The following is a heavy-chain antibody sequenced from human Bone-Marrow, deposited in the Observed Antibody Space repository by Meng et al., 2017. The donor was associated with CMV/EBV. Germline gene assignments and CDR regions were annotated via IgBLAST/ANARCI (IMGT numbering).Heavy chain of an antibody. D-gene: IGHD6-13*01. CDR3: AKDREDIAAASDGFDY. CDR2: ISGSGGST. CDR1: GFIFNKYA. V-gene: IGHV3-23*01. Sequence: GESLKISCAASGFIFNKYAVAWVRQAPGKGLEWVSAISGSGGSTYYADSVKGRFTISRDNSKNTLYLQMNSLRAEDTAVYYCAKDREDIAAASDGFDYWGQGTLVTVSS. J-gene: IGHJ4*02.